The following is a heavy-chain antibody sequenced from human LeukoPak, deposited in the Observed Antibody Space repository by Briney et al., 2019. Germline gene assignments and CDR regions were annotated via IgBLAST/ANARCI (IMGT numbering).Heavy chain of an antibody. CDR1: GYTFTSYG. CDR3: AREYCSSTSCSGFDY. J-gene: IGHJ4*02. D-gene: IGHD2-2*01. CDR2: ISAYNGNT. Sequence: ASVKVSCKAPGYTFTSYGISWVRQPPGQGLEWMGWISAYNGNTNYAQKLQGRVTMTTDTSTSTAYMELRSLRSDDTAVYYCAREYCSSTSCSGFDYWGQGTLVTVSS. V-gene: IGHV1-18*01.